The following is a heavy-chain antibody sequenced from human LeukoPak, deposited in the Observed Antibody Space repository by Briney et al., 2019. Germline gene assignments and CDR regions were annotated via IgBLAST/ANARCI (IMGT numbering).Heavy chain of an antibody. D-gene: IGHD2-15*01. CDR2: IYYSGST. J-gene: IGHJ4*02. CDR3: GGSKGYFDY. Sequence: PSETLSLTCTVSGGSISSYYWSWIRQPPGKGLEWIGYIYYSGSTNYNPSLKSRVTISVDTSKNQLSLKLSSVTAADTAVYYCGGSKGYFDYWGQGTLVTVSS. V-gene: IGHV4-59*12. CDR1: GGSISSYY.